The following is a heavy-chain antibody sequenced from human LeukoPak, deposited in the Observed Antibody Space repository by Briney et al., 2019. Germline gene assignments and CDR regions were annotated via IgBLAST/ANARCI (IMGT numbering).Heavy chain of an antibody. V-gene: IGHV3-30*18. J-gene: IGHJ4*02. CDR1: GFTFSSYG. CDR2: ISYDGSNK. D-gene: IGHD1-26*01. CDR3: AKLATRRKVASYIDS. Sequence: GGSLRLSCPASGFTFSSYGMHWVRQAPGKGLEWVAVISYDGSNKYYADSVKGRFTISRDNSQNTLYLQMNSLRVEDTALYYCAKLATRRKVASYIDSWGQGTPVTVSS.